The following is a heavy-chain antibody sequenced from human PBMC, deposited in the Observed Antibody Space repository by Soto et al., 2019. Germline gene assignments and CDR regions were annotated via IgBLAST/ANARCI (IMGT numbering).Heavy chain of an antibody. CDR3: ARGRYSGRYFDY. CDR1: GFTLSDHY. CDR2: ISSSGSTI. D-gene: IGHD1-26*01. J-gene: IGHJ4*02. V-gene: IGHV3-11*01. Sequence: GGSPRLSCAASGFTLSDHYMSWIRQAPGKGLEWVSHISSSGSTINYADSVKGRFTISRDNAKNSLYLQMSSLRVEDTAVYYCARGRYSGRYFDYWGPGTQVTVSS.